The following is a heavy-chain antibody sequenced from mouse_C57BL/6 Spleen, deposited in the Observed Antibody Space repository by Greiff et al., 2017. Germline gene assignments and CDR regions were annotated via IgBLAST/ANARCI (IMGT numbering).Heavy chain of an antibody. D-gene: IGHD3-3*01. CDR3: ARTGTGPAWFAY. CDR1: GYAFSSSW. J-gene: IGHJ3*01. CDR2: IYPGDGDT. Sequence: QVQLKESGPELVKPGASVKISCKASGYAFSSSWMNWVKQRPGKGLEWIGRIYPGDGDTNYNGKFKGKATLTADKSSSTAYMQLSSLTSEESAVYFCARTGTGPAWFAYWGQGTLVTVSA. V-gene: IGHV1-82*01.